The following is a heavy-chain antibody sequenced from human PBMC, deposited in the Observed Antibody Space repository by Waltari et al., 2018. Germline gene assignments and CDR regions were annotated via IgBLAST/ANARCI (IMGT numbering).Heavy chain of an antibody. V-gene: IGHV1-69*01. J-gene: IGHJ4*02. CDR3: ARVRTSGDYGDYEGYFDY. CDR1: GGTFSSYA. Sequence: QVQLVQSGAEVKKPGSSVKVSCKASGGTFSSYAISWVRQAPGQGLEWMGGIIPIFGTENYAQKFQGRVTITADESTSTAYMELSSLRSEDTAVDYCARVRTSGDYGDYEGYFDYWGQGTLVTVSS. D-gene: IGHD4-17*01. CDR2: IIPIFGTE.